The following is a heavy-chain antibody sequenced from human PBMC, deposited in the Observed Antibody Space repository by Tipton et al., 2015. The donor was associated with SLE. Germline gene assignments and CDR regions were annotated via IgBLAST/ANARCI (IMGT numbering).Heavy chain of an antibody. CDR2: IKQDGGEQ. CDR3: AREGGSYYPSYYLDY. Sequence: GSLRLSCAASGFTFSTYWMSWVRQAPGKGLEWVANIKQDGGEQNYVDSVKGRLIISRDNAKNALYLQMNNLRAEDTAVYYCAREGGSYYPSYYLDYWGQGTLVTVSS. J-gene: IGHJ4*02. D-gene: IGHD1-26*01. V-gene: IGHV3-7*01. CDR1: GFTFSTYW.